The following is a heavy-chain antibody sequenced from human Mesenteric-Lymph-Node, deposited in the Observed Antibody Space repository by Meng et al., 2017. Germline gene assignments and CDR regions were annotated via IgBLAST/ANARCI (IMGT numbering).Heavy chain of an antibody. V-gene: IGHV4-4*02. CDR3: ARGGGCSSSSCDLDY. CDR1: GAPIRSGNW. Sequence: GRVRQSGPGLVKPADTLSLPFVVSGAPIRSGNWWTWVRQPPGKGLEWIGDIYHSGSTNYNPSLKSRVTISVDKSKNQFPLKLSSVTAADTAMYYCARGGGCSSSSCDLDYWGQGVLVTVSS. CDR2: IYHSGST. D-gene: IGHD2-2*01. J-gene: IGHJ4*02.